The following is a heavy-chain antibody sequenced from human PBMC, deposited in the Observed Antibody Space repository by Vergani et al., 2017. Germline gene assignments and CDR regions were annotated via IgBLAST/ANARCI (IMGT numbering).Heavy chain of an antibody. CDR1: GYTFTGYY. CDR3: ARESYDFWSGYYRPVDY. D-gene: IGHD3-3*01. CDR2: INPNSGGT. V-gene: IGHV1-2*04. Sequence: QVQLVQSGAEVKKPGASVKVSCKASGYTFTGYYMHWVRQAPGQGLEWMGWINPNSGGTNYAQKFQGWVTMTRDTSISTAYMELSRLRSDDTAVYYCARESYDFWSGYYRPVDYWGQGTLVTVSS. J-gene: IGHJ4*02.